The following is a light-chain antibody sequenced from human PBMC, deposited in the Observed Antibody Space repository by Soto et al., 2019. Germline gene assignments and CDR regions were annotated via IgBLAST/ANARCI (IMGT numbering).Light chain of an antibody. CDR3: QQYGNSIPIT. CDR2: GAF. Sequence: EVVMRQSRGTLSLSPGERSTLSCRARQSVSTSFLAWYQQKPGQAPRLLIYGAFSRATGIPDRFSGSGSGTDFTLTIRRLEPEDLAVYYCQQYGNSIPITVGQGTRLAIK. J-gene: IGKJ5*01. CDR1: QSVSTSF. V-gene: IGKV3-20*01.